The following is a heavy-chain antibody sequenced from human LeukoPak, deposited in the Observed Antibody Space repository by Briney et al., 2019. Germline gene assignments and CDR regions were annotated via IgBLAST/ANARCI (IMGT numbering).Heavy chain of an antibody. V-gene: IGHV3-48*03. D-gene: IGHD2-2*01. CDR3: ASPRGCSSTSCP. J-gene: IGHJ5*02. CDR1: GFTFSSYE. CDR2: ISSSGSTI. Sequence: GGSLRLSCAASGFTFSSYETNWVRQAPGKGLEWVSYISSSGSTIYYADSVKGRFTISRDNAKNSLYLQMNSLRAEDTAVYYCASPRGCSSTSCPWGQGTLVTVSS.